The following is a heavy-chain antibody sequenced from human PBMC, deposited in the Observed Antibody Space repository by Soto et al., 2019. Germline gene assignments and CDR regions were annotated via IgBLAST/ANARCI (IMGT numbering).Heavy chain of an antibody. Sequence: LSLTCAVSGGSFTSNNWWTWVRQPPGQGLEWIGEIYRTGSTNYNPSLKSRVTISLDKSENQFSLMVTSLTAADTAVYYCASRDPGTSVDYWGQGTLVTVSS. V-gene: IGHV4-4*02. D-gene: IGHD1-7*01. CDR3: ASRDPGTSVDY. CDR2: IYRTGST. CDR1: GGSFTSNNW. J-gene: IGHJ4*02.